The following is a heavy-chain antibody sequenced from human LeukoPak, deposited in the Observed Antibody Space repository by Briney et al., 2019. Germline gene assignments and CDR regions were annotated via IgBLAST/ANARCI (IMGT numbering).Heavy chain of an antibody. CDR1: GGSISSSSYY. Sequence: SETLSLTCTVSGGSISSSSYYWGWIRQPPGKGLEWIGSIYYSGSTYDTPSIKSRVTISVDTSKNQFSLKLSSVTAADTAVYYCARTAYTYGYRPLFDYWGQGTLVTVSS. D-gene: IGHD5-18*01. V-gene: IGHV4-39*01. CDR2: IYYSGST. CDR3: ARTAYTYGYRPLFDY. J-gene: IGHJ4*02.